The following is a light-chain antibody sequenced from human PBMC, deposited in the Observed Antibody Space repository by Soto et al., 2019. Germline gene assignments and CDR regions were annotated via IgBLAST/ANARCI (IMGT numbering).Light chain of an antibody. CDR3: QQYNSYWT. Sequence: DIQMTQSPSTLSASVGDRVTIPCRASQSISSWFDWYQQKPGKAPKLLIYKASSLESGVPSRLSGSRSGTEFTPTFSCLQPSDVATYYFQQYNSYWTFGQGTKVEIK. CDR2: KAS. J-gene: IGKJ1*01. CDR1: QSISSW. V-gene: IGKV1-5*03.